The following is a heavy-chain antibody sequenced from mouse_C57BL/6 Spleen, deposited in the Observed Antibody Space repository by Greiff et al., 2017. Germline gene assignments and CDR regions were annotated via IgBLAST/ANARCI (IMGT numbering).Heavy chain of an antibody. D-gene: IGHD2-4*01. J-gene: IGHJ4*01. CDR1: GYTFTDYE. V-gene: IGHV1-15*01. CDR2: IDPETGGT. CDR3: TNYDYDGPYAMDY. Sequence: QVQLQQSGAELVRPGASVTLSCKASGYTFTDYEMHWVKQTPVHGLEWIGAIDPETGGTAYNQKFKGKAILTADKSSSTAYMQLRSLTSEHSAVYYCTNYDYDGPYAMDYWGQGTSVTVSS.